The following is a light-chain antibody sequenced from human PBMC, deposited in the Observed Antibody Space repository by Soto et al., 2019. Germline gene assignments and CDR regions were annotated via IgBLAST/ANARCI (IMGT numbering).Light chain of an antibody. CDR3: QQLNSYPLIT. CDR1: QGISSA. V-gene: IGKV1-13*02. CDR2: DAS. J-gene: IGKJ5*01. Sequence: AIQLTQSPSSLSASVGDRVTITCRASQGISSALAWYQQKPGKAPKLLIYDASSLESGVPSRFSGSGSGTDFTLTISSLQPEDFATYYCQQLNSYPLITFGQGTRLEIK.